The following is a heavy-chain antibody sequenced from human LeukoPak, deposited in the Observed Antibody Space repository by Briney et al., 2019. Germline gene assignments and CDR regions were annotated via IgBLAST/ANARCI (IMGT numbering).Heavy chain of an antibody. CDR3: ARGTTGYFDWLIRYYYYMDV. CDR1: GYTFTSYG. J-gene: IGHJ6*03. V-gene: IGHV1-8*02. CDR2: MNPNSGNT. Sequence: GASVKVSCKASGYTFTSYGISWVRQAPGQGLEWMGWMNPNSGNTGYAQKFQGRVTMTRNTSISTAYMELSSLRSEDTAVYYCARGTTGYFDWLIRYYYYMDVWGKGTTVTISS. D-gene: IGHD3-9*01.